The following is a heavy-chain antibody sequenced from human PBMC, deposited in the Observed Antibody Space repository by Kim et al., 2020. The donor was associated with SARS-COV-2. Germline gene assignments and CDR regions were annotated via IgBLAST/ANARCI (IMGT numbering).Heavy chain of an antibody. J-gene: IGHJ3*02. Sequence: VKGRFTSTRDNDKNSLYLQMNSLRAEDTDVYYCARDGVVVAATTHDAFDIWGQGTMVTVSS. CDR3: ARDGVVVAATTHDAFDI. V-gene: IGHV3-11*06. D-gene: IGHD2-15*01.